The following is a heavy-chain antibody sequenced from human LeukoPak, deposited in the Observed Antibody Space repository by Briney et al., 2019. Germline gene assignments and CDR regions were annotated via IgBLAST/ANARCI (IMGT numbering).Heavy chain of an antibody. CDR3: ARVIAAAGPYYYYYMDV. J-gene: IGHJ6*03. CDR2: INPNSGGT. CDR1: GYTFTGYY. D-gene: IGHD6-13*01. Sequence: ASVKVSCKASGYTFTGYYIHWVRQAPGQGLEWMGWINPNSGGTNYAQKFQGRVTMTRNTSISTAYMEVSSLRSEDTAVYYCARVIAAAGPYYYYYMDVWGKGTTVTISS. V-gene: IGHV1-2*02.